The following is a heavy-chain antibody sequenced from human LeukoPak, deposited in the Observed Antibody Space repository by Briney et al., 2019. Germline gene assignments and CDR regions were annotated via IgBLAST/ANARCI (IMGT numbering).Heavy chain of an antibody. CDR1: GFTFSSYA. J-gene: IGHJ3*02. CDR2: ISGSGGST. D-gene: IGHD2-2*02. V-gene: IGHV3-23*01. Sequence: GGSLRLSCAASGFTFSSYAMSWVRQAPGEGLEWVSAISGSGGSTYYADSVKGRFTISRDNSKNTLYLQMNSLRAEDTAVYYCAKESDIVVVPAAIHGAFDIWGQGTMVTVSS. CDR3: AKESDIVVVPAAIHGAFDI.